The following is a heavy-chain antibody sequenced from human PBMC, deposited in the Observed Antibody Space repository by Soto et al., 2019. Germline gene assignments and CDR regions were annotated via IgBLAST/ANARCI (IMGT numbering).Heavy chain of an antibody. J-gene: IGHJ6*03. Sequence: ASVKVSCTASGYTFTSYDIDWVRQATGQGLEWMGWMNPNSGNTGYAQKFQGRVTMTRNTSISTAYMELSSLRSEDTAVYYCARVEQLAYYYYYYMDVWGKGTTVTVS. D-gene: IGHD6-6*01. CDR3: ARVEQLAYYYYYYMDV. V-gene: IGHV1-8*01. CDR2: MNPNSGNT. CDR1: GYTFTSYD.